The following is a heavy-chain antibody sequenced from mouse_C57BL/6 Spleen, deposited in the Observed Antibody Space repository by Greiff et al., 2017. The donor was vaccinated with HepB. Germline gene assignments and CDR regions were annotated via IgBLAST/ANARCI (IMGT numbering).Heavy chain of an antibody. Sequence: EVQLQQSGPELVKPGASVKISCKASGYTFTDYYMNWVKQSHGKSLEWIGDINPNNGGTSYNQKFKGKATLTVDKSSSTAYMELRSLTSEDSAVYYWARWDYGSSFDYWGQGTTLTVAS. CDR1: GYTFTDYY. V-gene: IGHV1-26*01. D-gene: IGHD1-1*01. J-gene: IGHJ2*01. CDR3: ARWDYGSSFDY. CDR2: INPNNGGT.